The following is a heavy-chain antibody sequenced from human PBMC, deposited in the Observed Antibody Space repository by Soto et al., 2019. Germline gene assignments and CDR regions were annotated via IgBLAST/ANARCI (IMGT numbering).Heavy chain of an antibody. J-gene: IGHJ6*02. V-gene: IGHV4-30-4*01. D-gene: IGHD4-17*01. CDR3: VREDDGGDRDYYGLDV. CDR1: GGSISSDHYH. CDR2: IHYSGSV. Sequence: QVQLQESGPGLVRPSQTLSLTCTVSGGSISSDHYHWTWIRQTPGKGLEWIGYIHYSGSVYYNPSRPSRVTMSVYTSKNLFSLKLSSVTAADTAVYFCVREDDGGDRDYYGLDVWGQGTTVTVSS.